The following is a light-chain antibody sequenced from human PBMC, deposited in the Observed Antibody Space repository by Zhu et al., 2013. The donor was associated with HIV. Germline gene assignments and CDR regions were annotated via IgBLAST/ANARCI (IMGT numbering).Light chain of an antibody. CDR1: SLRHYY. J-gene: IGLJ1*01. Sequence: SSELTQDPAVSVALGQTVRITCQGDSLRHYYASWYQQKPGQAPVLVIYGKNTRPSGIPDRFSGSSSGNTASLTITGTQAADEADYYCNSRDTSGNQVFGAGTKVTVL. CDR2: GKN. CDR3: NSRDTSGNQV. V-gene: IGLV3-19*01.